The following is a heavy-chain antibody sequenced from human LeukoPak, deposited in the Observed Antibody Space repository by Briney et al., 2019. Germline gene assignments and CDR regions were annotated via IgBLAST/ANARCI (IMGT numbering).Heavy chain of an antibody. CDR2: INSDDGSST. D-gene: IGHD3-10*01. Sequence: PGGSLRLSCAASGFTFSSYWMHWVRQAPGKGLVWVSRINSDDGSSTTYADSVKGRFTISRDNSENKLYLQMNSLRAEDTATYYCAKATERYREVSSFDSWGQGTQVTVSS. CDR3: AKATERYREVSSFDS. J-gene: IGHJ4*02. V-gene: IGHV3-74*01. CDR1: GFTFSSYW.